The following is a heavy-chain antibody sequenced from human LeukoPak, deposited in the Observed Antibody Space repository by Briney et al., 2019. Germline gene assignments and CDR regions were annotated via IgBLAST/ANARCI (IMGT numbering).Heavy chain of an antibody. V-gene: IGHV1-18*01. CDR1: GYTFTSYG. D-gene: IGHD1-1*01. Sequence: ASVKVSCKASGYTFTSYGITWVRQAPGQGLEWMGWINGHNGNTHYAQNLQDRITMTIDTSSTTVYMELRSLKSDDTAVYYCAKAPSAHWPSDYWGQGTLVTVSS. J-gene: IGHJ4*02. CDR2: INGHNGNT. CDR3: AKAPSAHWPSDY.